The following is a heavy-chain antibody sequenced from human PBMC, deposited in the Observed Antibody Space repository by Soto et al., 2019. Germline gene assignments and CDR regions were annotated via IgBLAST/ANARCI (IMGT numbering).Heavy chain of an antibody. CDR2: INAGNGNT. D-gene: IGHD3-10*01. Sequence: EASVKVSCKASGYTFTSYAMHWVRQAPGQRLEWMGWINAGNGNTKYSQKFQGRVTITRDTSASTAYMELSSLRSEDTAVYYCARDGVNYYGSGSYSNALDVWGQGTTVTVSS. J-gene: IGHJ6*02. CDR3: ARDGVNYYGSGSYSNALDV. V-gene: IGHV1-3*01. CDR1: GYTFTSYA.